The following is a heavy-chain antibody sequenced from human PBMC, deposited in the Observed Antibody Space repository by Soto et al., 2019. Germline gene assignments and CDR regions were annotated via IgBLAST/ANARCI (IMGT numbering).Heavy chain of an antibody. J-gene: IGHJ4*02. CDR3: AKTGPVTARTRFDY. CDR1: GFTFRAYT. V-gene: IGHV3-23*01. Sequence: DVQLLESGGGLVQPGGSLRLSCAGSGFTFRAYTMAWVRQAPGKGLEWVSGIDGRDGTYYADSVKGRFNISRDSSRNTLFLHMNSLRADDTAVYYCAKTGPVTARTRFDYWGQGALVTVSA. D-gene: IGHD2-21*02. CDR2: IDGRDGT.